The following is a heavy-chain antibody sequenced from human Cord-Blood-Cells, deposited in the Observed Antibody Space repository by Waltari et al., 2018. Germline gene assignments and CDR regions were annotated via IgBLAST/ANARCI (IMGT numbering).Heavy chain of an antibody. CDR3: ARVRYSSGWYYFDY. D-gene: IGHD6-19*01. Sequence: QVQLVESGGGVVQPGGSLRLSCAASGFTFSSYAMHWVRQAPGKGLEWVAVISYDGSNKYYADSVKGRFTISRDNSKNTLYLQMNSLRAEDTAVYYCARVRYSSGWYYFDYWGQGTLVTVSS. J-gene: IGHJ4*02. CDR1: GFTFSSYA. CDR2: ISYDGSNK. V-gene: IGHV3-30-3*01.